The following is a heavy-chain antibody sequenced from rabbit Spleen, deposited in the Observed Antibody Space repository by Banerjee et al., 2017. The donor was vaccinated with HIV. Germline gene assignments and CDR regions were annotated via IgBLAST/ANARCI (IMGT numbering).Heavy chain of an antibody. D-gene: IGHD8-1*01. CDR3: ARDSGSSFSSYGMDL. CDR1: GFSFSSHYY. J-gene: IGHJ6*01. Sequence: EELEESGGGLVKPGGTATLTCTASGFSFSSHYYMYWVRQAPGKGPEWIGCIYSDSGITSYASWAKSRFTISRSTSLDTVTLQMTSLTGADTATYFCARDSGSSFSSYGMDLWGQGTLVTVS. V-gene: IGHV1S43*01. CDR2: IYSDSGIT.